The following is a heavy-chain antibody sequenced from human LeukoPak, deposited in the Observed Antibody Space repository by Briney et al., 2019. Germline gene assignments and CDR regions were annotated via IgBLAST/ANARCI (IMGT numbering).Heavy chain of an antibody. J-gene: IGHJ5*02. CDR1: GFTLSNYA. CDR3: AKGPMVRGFDP. D-gene: IGHD3-10*01. CDR2: ISGSGGST. V-gene: IGHV3-23*01. Sequence: GGSLRLSCAASGFTLSNYAMNWVRQGPGKGLEWVSAISGSGGSTYYADSVKGRFTISRDNSKNTLYLQMSSLRAEDTALYYCAKGPMVRGFDPWGQGTLVTVSS.